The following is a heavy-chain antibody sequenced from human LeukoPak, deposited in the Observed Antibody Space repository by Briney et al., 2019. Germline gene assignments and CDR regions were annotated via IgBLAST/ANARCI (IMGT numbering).Heavy chain of an antibody. Sequence: ASVKVSCRASGYIFTDHAILWVRQAPRQRLEWLGWINAGNGNTKYSQNFQGRVTLTRDTSATTASMEMNSLRSEDTALYYCARGRWSATTASYYLDFWGLGTLVTVSS. J-gene: IGHJ4*02. D-gene: IGHD2-21*02. CDR2: INAGNGNT. CDR1: GYIFTDHA. CDR3: ARGRWSATTASYYLDF. V-gene: IGHV1-3*01.